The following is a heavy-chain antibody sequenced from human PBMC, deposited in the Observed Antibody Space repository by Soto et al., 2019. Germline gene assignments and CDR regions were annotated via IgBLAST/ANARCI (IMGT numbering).Heavy chain of an antibody. Sequence: GGSLRLSCATSAITLSDDWMNWVRQSPGRGLEWVGRIKSKSDGDTTDYTASVKGRFPISRDHSQNMLFLQMSSLNIEDTGVYYCTTAGFLPWGQGTLVTVSS. CDR2: IKSKSDGDTT. J-gene: IGHJ5*01. CDR1: AITLSDDW. CDR3: TTAGFLP. V-gene: IGHV3-15*01.